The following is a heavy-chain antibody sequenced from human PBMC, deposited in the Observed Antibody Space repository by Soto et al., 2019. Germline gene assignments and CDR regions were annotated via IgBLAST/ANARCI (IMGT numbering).Heavy chain of an antibody. CDR3: ARCVAVTPSNWFDP. CDR2: IIPILGTA. Sequence: QVQLVQSGAEVTKPGSSVKVSCKASGGTFTSYGISWVRQAPGQGLEWMGGIIPILGTANYAQKFQGRVTITADNATSTAYMELSGPRSEDTAVYYCARCVAVTPSNWFDPWGQGTLVTSSP. D-gene: IGHD2-21*02. CDR1: GGTFTSYG. J-gene: IGHJ5*02. V-gene: IGHV1-69*14.